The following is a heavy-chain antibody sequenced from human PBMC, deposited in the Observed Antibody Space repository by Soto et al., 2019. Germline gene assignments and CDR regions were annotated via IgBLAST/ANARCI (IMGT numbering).Heavy chain of an antibody. CDR3: ATGYSYGSGVFDY. CDR2: ISYDGSNK. J-gene: IGHJ4*02. Sequence: QLQLVESGGGVVQHGRSLRLSCAASGFTISSYGMHWVRQAPGKGLEWVAVISYDGSNKYYADSVKGRFTISRDNSKNTLYLQMNSLRAEDTAVYYCATGYSYGSGVFDYWGQGTLVTVSS. CDR1: GFTISSYG. D-gene: IGHD5-18*01. V-gene: IGHV3-30*03.